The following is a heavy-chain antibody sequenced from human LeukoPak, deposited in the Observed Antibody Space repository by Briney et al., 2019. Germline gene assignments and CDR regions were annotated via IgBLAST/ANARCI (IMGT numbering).Heavy chain of an antibody. V-gene: IGHV4-34*01. CDR1: GGSFSGYY. J-gene: IGHJ4*02. CDR2: INHSGST. Sequence: SETLSLTCAVYGGSFSGYYWSWLRQPPGKGLERIGEINHSGSTNYNPSLKSRVTISVDTSKNQFSLKLSSVTAADTAVYYCAREFTVTPGPLWGQGTLVTVSS. CDR3: AREFTVTPGPL. D-gene: IGHD4-17*01.